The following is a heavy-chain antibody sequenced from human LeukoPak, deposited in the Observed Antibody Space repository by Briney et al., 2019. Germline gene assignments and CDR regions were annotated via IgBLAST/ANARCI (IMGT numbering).Heavy chain of an antibody. CDR1: GFTFSNYA. Sequence: GRSLRLSCAASGFTFSNYAMHWVRQAPGKGLEWVAVISYDGRNQDYADSVKGRFTISRDNSQNTLYLQVNSLRTEDPVVYFSARTGDYGSGSFRWRHFDYWGQGTLVTVSS. J-gene: IGHJ4*02. CDR3: ARTGDYGSGSFRWRHFDY. CDR2: ISYDGRNQ. D-gene: IGHD3-10*01. V-gene: IGHV3-30*04.